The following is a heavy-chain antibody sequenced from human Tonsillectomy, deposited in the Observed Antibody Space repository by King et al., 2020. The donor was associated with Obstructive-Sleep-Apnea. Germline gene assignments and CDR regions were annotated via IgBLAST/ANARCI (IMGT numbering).Heavy chain of an antibody. V-gene: IGHV3-9*01. D-gene: IGHD6-19*01. Sequence: EVQLVESGGGLVQPGRSLRLSCAASGFSFDDYAMHWVRQAPGKGLEWVSGISWNSGRIGYADSVKGRFTISRDNAKNSLYLQMNSLRVEDTALYYCAKDNSSGWYRGLDYWGQGTLVTVSS. CDR3: AKDNSSGWYRGLDY. CDR2: ISWNSGRI. CDR1: GFSFDDYA. J-gene: IGHJ4*02.